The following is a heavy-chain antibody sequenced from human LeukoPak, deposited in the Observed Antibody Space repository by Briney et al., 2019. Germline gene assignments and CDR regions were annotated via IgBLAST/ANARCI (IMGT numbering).Heavy chain of an antibody. CDR3: ARSNQAEDY. D-gene: IGHD1-14*01. Sequence: PGGSLRLSCAASGFTFRIYWMHGVRQGPGKGLLWFEVSNQCESSITYADAVMGQFTIYSDNAKKTLYLQMDSLRAEDTCVYYWARSNQAEDYWGQGTLVTVSS. V-gene: IGHV3-74*01. J-gene: IGHJ4*02. CDR1: GFTFRIYW. CDR2: SNQCESSI.